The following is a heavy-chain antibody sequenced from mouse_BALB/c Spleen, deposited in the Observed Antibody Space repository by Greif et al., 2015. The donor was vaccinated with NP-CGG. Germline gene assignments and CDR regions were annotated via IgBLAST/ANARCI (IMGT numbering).Heavy chain of an antibody. CDR1: GFSLTSYG. CDR3: ARDSLYDYDKVMDY. V-gene: IGHV2-9*02. Sequence: VQRVESGPGLVAPSQSLSITCTVSGFSLTSYGVHGVRQPPGKGLEWLGVIWAGGSTNYNSALMSKLSISKDNSKSQVFLKMNSLQTDDTAMYYCARDSLYDYDKVMDYWGQGTSVTVSS. D-gene: IGHD2-4*01. J-gene: IGHJ4*01. CDR2: IWAGGST.